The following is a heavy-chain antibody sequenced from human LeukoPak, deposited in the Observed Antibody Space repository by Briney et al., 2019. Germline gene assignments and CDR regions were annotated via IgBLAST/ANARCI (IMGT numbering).Heavy chain of an antibody. V-gene: IGHV4-30-4*01. J-gene: IGHJ4*02. CDR3: ARAGFGGVIVFDY. CDR1: GGSISSGDYY. Sequence: PSQTLSLTCTVSGGSISSGDYYWSWIRHPPGKGLEWIGYIYYSGSTYYNPSLKSRVTISVDTPKNKFSLKLSSVTAADTAVYYCARAGFGGVIVFDYWGQGTLVTVSS. CDR2: IYYSGST. D-gene: IGHD3-16*02.